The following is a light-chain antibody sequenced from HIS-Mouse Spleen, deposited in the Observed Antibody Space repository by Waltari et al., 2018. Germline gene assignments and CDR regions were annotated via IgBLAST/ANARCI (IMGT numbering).Light chain of an antibody. V-gene: IGLV2-11*01. CDR3: CSYAGSYTLV. J-gene: IGLJ2*01. CDR2: DVS. CDR1: SSDVGGYNY. Sequence: QSALTQPRSVSWSPGQSVTISCTVTSSDVGGYNYVPWYQQHPGKAPKLMIYDVSKRPYGVPDRFSGSKSGNTASLTISGLQAEDEADYYCCSYAGSYTLVFGGGTKLTVL.